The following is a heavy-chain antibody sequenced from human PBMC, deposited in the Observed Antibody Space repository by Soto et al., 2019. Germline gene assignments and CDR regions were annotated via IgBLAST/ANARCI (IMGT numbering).Heavy chain of an antibody. CDR1: GGSISSGGYY. Sequence: SETLSLTCTVSGGSISSGGYYWSWIRQHPGKGLEWIGYIYYSGSTYYNPSLKSRVTISVDTSKNQFSLKLRSLRSDDTAVYYCARDTPTYSSGWYNYYYGMDVWGQGTTVTVSS. CDR3: ARDTPTYSSGWYNYYYGMDV. J-gene: IGHJ6*02. D-gene: IGHD6-19*01. V-gene: IGHV4-31*03. CDR2: IYYSGST.